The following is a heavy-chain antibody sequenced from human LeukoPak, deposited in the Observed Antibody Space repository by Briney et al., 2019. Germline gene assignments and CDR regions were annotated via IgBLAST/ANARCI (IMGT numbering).Heavy chain of an antibody. CDR3: TRDQTPYY. Sequence: GGSLRLSCAASGFTFSDYDMSWIRQAPGKGLEWVGFIRSKIYGGTPEYAASVKGRFTISRDDSKGVAYLQMNSLKTEDTAVYYCTRDQTPYYWGQGTLATVSS. CDR2: IRSKIYGGTP. J-gene: IGHJ4*02. CDR1: GFTFSDYD. V-gene: IGHV3-49*03.